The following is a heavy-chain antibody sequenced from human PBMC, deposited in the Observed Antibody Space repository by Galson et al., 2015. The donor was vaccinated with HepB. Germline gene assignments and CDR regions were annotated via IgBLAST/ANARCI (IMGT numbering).Heavy chain of an antibody. Sequence: SLRLSCAASGFTFSSYAMHWVRQAPGKGLEWVAVISYDGSNKYYADSVKGRFTISRDNSKNTLYLQMNSLRAEDTAVYYCARDPGGYSSGWLYWGQGTLVTVSS. CDR3: ARDPGGYSSGWLY. V-gene: IGHV3-30*04. J-gene: IGHJ4*02. CDR2: ISYDGSNK. CDR1: GFTFSSYA. D-gene: IGHD6-19*01.